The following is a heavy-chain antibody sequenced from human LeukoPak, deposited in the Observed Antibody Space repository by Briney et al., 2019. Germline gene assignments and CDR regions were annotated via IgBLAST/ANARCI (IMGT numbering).Heavy chain of an antibody. D-gene: IGHD2-2*01. V-gene: IGHV1-18*01. Sequence: AASVRVSCKASGYTFTSYGISWVRQAPGQGLEWMGWISAYNGNTNYAQKLQGRVTMTTDTSTSTAYMELRSLRSDDTAVYYCARDGDIVVVPAAIMYYYYGMDVWGQGTTVTVSS. CDR2: ISAYNGNT. CDR3: ARDGDIVVVPAAIMYYYYGMDV. J-gene: IGHJ6*02. CDR1: GYTFTSYG.